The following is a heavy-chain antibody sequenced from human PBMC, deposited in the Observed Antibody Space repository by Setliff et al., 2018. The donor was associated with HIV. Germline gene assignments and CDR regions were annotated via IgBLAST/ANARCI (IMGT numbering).Heavy chain of an antibody. CDR1: GHTFSDYG. J-gene: IGHJ4*02. V-gene: IGHV1-18*01. Sequence: ASVKVSCKASGHTFSDYGISWMRQAPGQGFEWLGWINAYNGDTNYAPKFQGRVTMTRDKPTSTAYMELRSLRSDDTAMYYCGRDRGWDRRYFEYWGQGSLVTVSA. CDR3: GRDRGWDRRYFEY. D-gene: IGHD1-26*01. CDR2: INAYNGDT.